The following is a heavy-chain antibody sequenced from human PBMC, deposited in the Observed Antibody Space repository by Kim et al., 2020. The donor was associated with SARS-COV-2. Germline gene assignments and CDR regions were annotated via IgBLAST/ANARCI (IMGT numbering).Heavy chain of an antibody. V-gene: IGHV3-30*04. CDR1: GFTFSSYA. J-gene: IGHJ4*02. Sequence: GGSLRLSCAASGFTFSSYAMHWVRQAPGKGLEWVAVISYDGSNKYYADSVKGRFTISRDNSKNTLYLQMNSLRAEDTAVYYCASSSSWYRWYYFDYWGQG. CDR2: ISYDGSNK. D-gene: IGHD6-13*01. CDR3: ASSSSWYRWYYFDY.